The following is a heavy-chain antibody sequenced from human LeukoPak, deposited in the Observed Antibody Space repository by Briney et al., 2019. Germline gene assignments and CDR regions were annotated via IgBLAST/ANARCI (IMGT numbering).Heavy chain of an antibody. CDR2: ISNDGSRK. Sequence: GGSLRLSRAASGFTFNTYAMHWVRQAPGKGLDWMAVISNDGSRKYYADSVKGRFTISRDNSNHTLYLQMNSLRAEDTAVYYCAKEGTDSYYFDYWGQGTLVTVSS. V-gene: IGHV3-30*04. CDR3: AKEGTDSYYFDY. CDR1: GFTFNTYA. J-gene: IGHJ4*02. D-gene: IGHD2-15*01.